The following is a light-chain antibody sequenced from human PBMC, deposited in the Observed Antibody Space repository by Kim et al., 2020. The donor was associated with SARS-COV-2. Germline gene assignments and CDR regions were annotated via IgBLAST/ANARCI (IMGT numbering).Light chain of an antibody. J-gene: IGKJ4*01. V-gene: IGKV1-9*01. CDR1: QGIINY. CDR2: AAS. CDR3: HQLNSYPLP. Sequence: ASVGDRVTIPCRASQGIINYLAWYQHKPEQATKLLISAASILQSGVPSKFSGSGSGTDFTLPISSLQSGDFATYYSHQLNSYPLPFGEGTKVDIK.